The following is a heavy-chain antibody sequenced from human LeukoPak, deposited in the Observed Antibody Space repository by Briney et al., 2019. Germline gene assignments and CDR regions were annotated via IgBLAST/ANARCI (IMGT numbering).Heavy chain of an antibody. CDR2: IYYSGST. CDR3: ACGYSYGYWYFDL. Sequence: SETLSLTCTVSGGSVSSGSYYWSWIRQPPGKGLEWIGYIYYSGSTNYNPSLKSRVTISVDTSKNQFSLKLSSVTAADTAVYYCACGYSYGYWYFDLWGRGTRVTVSS. V-gene: IGHV4-61*01. D-gene: IGHD5-18*01. J-gene: IGHJ2*01. CDR1: GGSVSSGSYY.